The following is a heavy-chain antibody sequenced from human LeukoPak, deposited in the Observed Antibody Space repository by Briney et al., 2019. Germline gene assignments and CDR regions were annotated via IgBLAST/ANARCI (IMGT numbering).Heavy chain of an antibody. D-gene: IGHD6-19*01. V-gene: IGHV4-39*02. J-gene: IGHJ6*03. Sequence: SETLSLTCTVSGGPISSRSYYWGWIRQPPGKGLEWIGSIYYGGSPSYNPSLSGRVTISVDTSKNQFSLRLSSVTAAYMAVYYCARESSGWAHYYYYYMDVWGKGTTVTVSS. CDR3: ARESSGWAHYYYYYMDV. CDR1: GGPISSRSYY. CDR2: IYYGGSP.